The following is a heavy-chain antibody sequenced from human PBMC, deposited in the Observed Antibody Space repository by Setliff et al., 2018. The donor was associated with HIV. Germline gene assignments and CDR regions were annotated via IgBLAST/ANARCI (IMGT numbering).Heavy chain of an antibody. CDR3: VRDTFDGRSYYGWDV. CDR2: IGRDGTVA. J-gene: IGHJ6*02. CDR1: GFTFSDYW. V-gene: IGHV3-74*01. D-gene: IGHD3-9*01. Sequence: PGGSLRLSCTASGFTFSDYWMHWVRRGPGRGLEWVSRIGRDGTVANYADSVKGRFTISRDNAKNTLYLQMNSLRTEDTAVYYCVRDTFDGRSYYGWDVWGQGTTVTVSS.